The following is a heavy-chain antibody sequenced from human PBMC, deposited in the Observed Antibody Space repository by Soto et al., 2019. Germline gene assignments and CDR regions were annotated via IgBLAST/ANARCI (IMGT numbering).Heavy chain of an antibody. J-gene: IGHJ6*02. V-gene: IGHV1-18*01. CDR3: AREGYYSGSGTYSPPRFYGMDV. CDR2: ISDYNGNT. CDR1: GYTFSSYG. D-gene: IGHD3-10*01. Sequence: QAQLVQSGVEVKKAGASVKVSCKASGYTFSSYGISWARQAPGQGLEWMGWISDYNGNTQHAQKLQGRVFMTTDTATRTAYMELRGLRSYDTAVYFCAREGYYSGSGTYSPPRFYGMDVWGQGTTVTVSS.